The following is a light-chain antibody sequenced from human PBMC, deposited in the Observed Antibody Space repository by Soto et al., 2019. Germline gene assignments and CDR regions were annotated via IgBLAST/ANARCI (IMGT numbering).Light chain of an antibody. V-gene: IGKV3-20*01. Sequence: EIVLTQSPGTLSLSPGERATLSCRASQSISSRHLAWYQQKPGQAPRLLIYAASTRATDIPDKFSGSGSGADFTLRISRLEPEDFAVYYCQHYDTSLRTFGPGTKVEI. J-gene: IGKJ1*01. CDR2: AAS. CDR1: QSISSRH. CDR3: QHYDTSLRT.